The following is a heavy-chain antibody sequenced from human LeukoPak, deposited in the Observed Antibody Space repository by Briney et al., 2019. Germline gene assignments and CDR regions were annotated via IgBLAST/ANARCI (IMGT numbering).Heavy chain of an antibody. Sequence: PSETLSLTCTVSGGSISSYYWSWIRQPPGKGLEWIGYIYYSGSTNYNPSLKSRVTISVDTSKNQFSLKLSSVTAADTAVYYCAREREGSGSPTTYYFDYWGQGTLVTVSS. CDR2: IYYSGST. CDR1: GGSISSYY. V-gene: IGHV4-59*01. J-gene: IGHJ4*02. CDR3: AREREGSGSPTTYYFDY. D-gene: IGHD3-10*01.